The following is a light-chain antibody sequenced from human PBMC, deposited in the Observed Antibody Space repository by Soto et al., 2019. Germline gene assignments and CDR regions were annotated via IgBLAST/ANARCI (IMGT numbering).Light chain of an antibody. CDR2: AAS. J-gene: IGKJ1*01. CDR3: LTGLNLPPT. CDR1: QGIRND. V-gene: IGKV1-6*01. Sequence: AIQMTQSPSSLSASVGDRVTITCRASQGIRNDLGWYQQKPGKAPKLLIYAASSLQSGVPSRFSGSGSGTEFHLNLSSLAAEEFSTYYFLTGLNLPPTVGPGTKVEIK.